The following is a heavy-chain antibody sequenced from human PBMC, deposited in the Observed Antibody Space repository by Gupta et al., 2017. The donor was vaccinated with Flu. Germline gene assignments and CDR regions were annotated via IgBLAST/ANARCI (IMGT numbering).Heavy chain of an antibody. CDR3: AKEASCTNNVGRPGFDD. Sequence: TFSNYGMSWVRQAPGKGLEWVSTITGSGGSIYYADSVKGRFTISRDNSKNTLYLQMNSLRAEDTAVYYCAKEASCTNNVGRPGFDDWGQGTLVTVSS. V-gene: IGHV3-23*01. D-gene: IGHD2-8*01. J-gene: IGHJ4*02. CDR2: ITGSGGSI. CDR1: TFSNYG.